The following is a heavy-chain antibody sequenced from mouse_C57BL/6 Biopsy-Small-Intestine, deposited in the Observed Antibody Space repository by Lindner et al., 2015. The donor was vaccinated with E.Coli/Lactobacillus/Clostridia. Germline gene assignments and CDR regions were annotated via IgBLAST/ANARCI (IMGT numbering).Heavy chain of an antibody. CDR2: ISYSGST. CDR3: ARSHYYYGSSYAFDY. Sequence: VXLQESGPGLAKPSQTLSLTCSVTGYSITSDYWNWIRKFPGNKLEYMGYISYSGSTYYNPSLKSRISITRDTSKNQYFLQLNSVTTEDTATYYCARSHYYYGSSYAFDYWGQGTTPTVSS. J-gene: IGHJ2*01. D-gene: IGHD1-1*01. CDR1: GYSITSDY. V-gene: IGHV3-8*01.